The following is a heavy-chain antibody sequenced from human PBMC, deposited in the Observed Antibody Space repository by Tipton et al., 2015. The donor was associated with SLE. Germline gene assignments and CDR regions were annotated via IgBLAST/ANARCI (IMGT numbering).Heavy chain of an antibody. D-gene: IGHD4-17*01. CDR1: GGSISSHY. Sequence: TLSLTCTVSGGSISSHYWSWIRQPPGKGLEWIGYIYHSGSTYYNPSLKSRVTISVDTSKNQFSLKLSTVTAADTAVYYCARAHDYGDYVDYWGQGTLVTVSS. V-gene: IGHV4-59*11. CDR3: ARAHDYGDYVDY. J-gene: IGHJ4*02. CDR2: IYHSGST.